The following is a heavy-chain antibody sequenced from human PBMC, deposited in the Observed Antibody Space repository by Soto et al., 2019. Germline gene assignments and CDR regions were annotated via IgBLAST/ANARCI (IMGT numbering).Heavy chain of an antibody. CDR1: GFTFSNHW. D-gene: IGHD2-15*01. CDR2: IYGGDSDT. Sequence: GESLKISCKGSGFTFSNHWIAWVRQMPGRGLEWMGIIYGGDSDTRYSPSFQGQVTISADKSINTVYLQWRSLKASDTAMYFCAGRFGHCSGESCLDVWGGGTTVTVSS. CDR3: AGRFGHCSGESCLDV. J-gene: IGHJ6*04. V-gene: IGHV5-51*01.